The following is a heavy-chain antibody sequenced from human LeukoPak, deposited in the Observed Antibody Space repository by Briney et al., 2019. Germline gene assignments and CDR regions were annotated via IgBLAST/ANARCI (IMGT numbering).Heavy chain of an antibody. V-gene: IGHV3-7*01. D-gene: IGHD2-2*01. CDR1: GFTFTNYW. Sequence: GGCLRLSCAASGFTFTNYWMIWVRQAPGKGLEWVANINRDGSEKYYVGSVEGRFTIYRDNAKNSVFLQMNSLRADDTAMYYCASSSCGSWSSWGQGTVVTVSS. CDR2: INRDGSEK. CDR3: ASSSCGSWSS. J-gene: IGHJ5*02.